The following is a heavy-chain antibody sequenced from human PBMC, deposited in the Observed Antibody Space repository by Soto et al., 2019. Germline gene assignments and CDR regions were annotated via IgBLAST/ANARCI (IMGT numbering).Heavy chain of an antibody. CDR1: GGSFSGYY. CDR3: ARSGRIAARRREAFDI. Sequence: SETLSLTCAVYGGSFSGYYWSWIRQPPGKGLEWIGEINHSGSTNYNPSLKSRVTISVDTSKNQFSLKLSSVTAADTAVYYCARSGRIAARRREAFDIWGQGTMVTVSS. D-gene: IGHD6-6*01. V-gene: IGHV4-34*01. J-gene: IGHJ3*02. CDR2: INHSGST.